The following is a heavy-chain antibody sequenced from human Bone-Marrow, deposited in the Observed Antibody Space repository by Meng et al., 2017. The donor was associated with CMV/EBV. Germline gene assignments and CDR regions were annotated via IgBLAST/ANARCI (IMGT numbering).Heavy chain of an antibody. CDR2: IYYSGST. J-gene: IGHJ2*01. CDR1: GYSISSGYY. V-gene: IGHV4-61*01. CDR3: ARGGLGYDFWSGYYPIYWYFDL. D-gene: IGHD3-3*01. Sequence: SETLSLTCTVSGYSISSGYYWGWIRQPPGKGLEWIGYIYYSGSTNYNPSLKSRVTISVDTSKNQFSLKLSSVTAADTAVYYCARGGLGYDFWSGYYPIYWYFDLWGRGTLVTVSS.